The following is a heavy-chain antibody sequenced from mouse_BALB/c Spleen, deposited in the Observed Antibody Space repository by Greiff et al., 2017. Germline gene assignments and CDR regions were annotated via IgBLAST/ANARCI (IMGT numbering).Heavy chain of an antibody. D-gene: IGHD1-2*01. CDR2: ISSGSSTI. J-gene: IGHJ3*01. CDR1: GFTFSSFG. CDR3: ARSQFITTATGFAY. Sequence: EVHLVESGGGLVQPGGSRKLSCAASGFTFSSFGMHWVRQAPEKGLEWVAYISSGSSTIYYADTVKGRFTISRDNPKNTLFLQMTSLRSEDTAMYYCARSQFITTATGFAYWGQGTLVTVSA. V-gene: IGHV5-17*02.